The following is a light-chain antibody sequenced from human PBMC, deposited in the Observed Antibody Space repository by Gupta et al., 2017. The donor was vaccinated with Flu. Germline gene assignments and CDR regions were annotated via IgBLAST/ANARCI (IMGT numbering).Light chain of an antibody. CDR1: QSISSW. CDR2: KAS. CDR3: QHENSSPRT. Sequence: DIQMTQSPSTLSASVGDRVTITCRASQSISSWLAWYQQKPGKAPKLLIYKASKVESGVPSRFSGSGSGTEFTLTISSLHPDDFATYYCQHENSSPRTFGQGTKVEIK. V-gene: IGKV1-5*03. J-gene: IGKJ1*01.